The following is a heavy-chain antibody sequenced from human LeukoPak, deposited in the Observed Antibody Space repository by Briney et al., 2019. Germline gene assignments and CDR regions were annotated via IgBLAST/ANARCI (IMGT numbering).Heavy chain of an antibody. CDR1: GFTFSSFW. J-gene: IGHJ5*02. CDR2: IKEDGSMV. V-gene: IGHV3-7*04. CDR3: ERVVTWFDP. Sequence: GGSLRLSCAASGFTFSSFWMSWVRQAPGKGLEWVAHIKEDGSMVSYVDSVKGRFTISRDNAKNSVYLQMNSLRAEDTAVYFCERVVTWFDPWGQGSLVTVSS.